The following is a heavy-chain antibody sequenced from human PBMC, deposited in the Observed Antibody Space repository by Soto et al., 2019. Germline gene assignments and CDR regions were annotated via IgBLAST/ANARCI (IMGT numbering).Heavy chain of an antibody. D-gene: IGHD1-26*01. V-gene: IGHV4-59*08. CDR1: GGSINYYF. CDR3: ARQKTMGATFCDS. J-gene: IGHJ4*02. CDR2: ISYSGLT. Sequence: SETLSLTCTVSGGSINYYFWSWIRQPPGKELERIAYISYSGLTHYSPSLESRATISVDTSKNQFSLKLTSMPATDSAVYYCARQKTMGATFCDSWGPGALVTVGS.